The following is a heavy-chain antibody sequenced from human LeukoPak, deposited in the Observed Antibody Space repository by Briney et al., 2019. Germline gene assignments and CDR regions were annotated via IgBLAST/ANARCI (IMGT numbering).Heavy chain of an antibody. Sequence: GGSLRLSCAASGFTFSPYTFNWVRQAPGKGLEWLSYISSSSSAIYYADSVKGRFTISRDNSKNTLYLQMNSLRAEDTAVYYCAKVVAGKAQYFDYWGQGTLVTVSS. D-gene: IGHD6-19*01. CDR1: GFTFSPYT. CDR2: ISSSSSAI. CDR3: AKVVAGKAQYFDY. J-gene: IGHJ4*02. V-gene: IGHV3-48*01.